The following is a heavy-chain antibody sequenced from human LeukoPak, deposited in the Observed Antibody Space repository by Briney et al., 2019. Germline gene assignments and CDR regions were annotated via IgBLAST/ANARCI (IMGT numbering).Heavy chain of an antibody. CDR1: GGSFSGYY. D-gene: IGHD4-17*01. CDR2: IYYSGST. J-gene: IGHJ4*02. Sequence: PSETLSLTCAVYGGSFSGYYWSWIRQPPGKGLEWIGSIYYSGSTYYNPSLKSRVTISVDTSKNQFSLKLSSVTAADTAMYYCANNGDYGLLPGYWGQGTLVTVSS. CDR3: ANNGDYGLLPGY. V-gene: IGHV4-34*01.